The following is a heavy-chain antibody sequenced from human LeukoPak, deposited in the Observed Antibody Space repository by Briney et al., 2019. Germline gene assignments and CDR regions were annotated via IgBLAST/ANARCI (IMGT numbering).Heavy chain of an antibody. CDR3: ARGFCSRNSCFTREVNDNFFDP. V-gene: IGHV4-31*03. CDR1: GDSFSSRSNY. CDR2: IFYSGSP. Sequence: SETLSLTCTVSGDSFSSRSNYWTWIRQLPGGGLEWIGYIFYSGSPYYNPSLGSRVSMAVDASRSLFSLKLTTVTAAETAVYYCARGFCSRNSCFTREVNDNFFDPCGPGTLVAVSS. J-gene: IGHJ5*02. D-gene: IGHD3-3*01.